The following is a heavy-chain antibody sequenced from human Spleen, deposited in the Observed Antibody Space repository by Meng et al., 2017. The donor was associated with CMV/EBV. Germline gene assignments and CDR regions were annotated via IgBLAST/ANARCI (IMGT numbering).Heavy chain of an antibody. V-gene: IGHV1-18*01. J-gene: IGHJ4*02. CDR3: ARDGGVVGATLIDY. D-gene: IGHD1-26*01. CDR2: ISGYNGNT. CDR1: GYTFISYG. Sequence: ASGYTFISYGISWVRQAPGQGLEWMGWISGYNGNTNYAQKLQGRVTITTDTSTSTAYMELRSLRSDDTAVYYCARDGGVVGATLIDYWGQGTLVTVSS.